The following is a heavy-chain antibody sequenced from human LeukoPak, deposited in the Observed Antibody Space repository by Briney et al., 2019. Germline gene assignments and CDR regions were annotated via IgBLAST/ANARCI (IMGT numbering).Heavy chain of an antibody. CDR3: ASNSSGYSSKY. Sequence: SETLSITCAVYGGSFSDYYWSWIRQPPGKGLEWIGEINHSGSTNYNPSLKSRVTISVDTSKNQFSLKLNSVTAADTAVYYCASNSSGYSSKYWGQGTLVTVSS. D-gene: IGHD3-22*01. V-gene: IGHV4-34*01. J-gene: IGHJ4*02. CDR2: INHSGST. CDR1: GGSFSDYY.